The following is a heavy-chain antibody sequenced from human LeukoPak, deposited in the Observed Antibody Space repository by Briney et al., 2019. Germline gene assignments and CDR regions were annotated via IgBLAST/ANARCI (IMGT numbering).Heavy chain of an antibody. J-gene: IGHJ6*02. D-gene: IGHD7-27*01. Sequence: GWALRLSFAASGCSFSDSWMSWVRQARGRGPEWVANIKEDESQEHYADSVKGRFTVSRDNAKNSLFLQMNSLRVEDTAVYYCATYKNWVAGDVWGQGTTVSVSS. CDR1: GCSFSDSW. CDR2: IKEDESQE. CDR3: ATYKNWVAGDV. V-gene: IGHV3-7*01.